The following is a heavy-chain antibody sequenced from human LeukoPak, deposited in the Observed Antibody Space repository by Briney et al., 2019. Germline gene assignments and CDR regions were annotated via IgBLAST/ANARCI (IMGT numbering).Heavy chain of an antibody. CDR1: GYSFTSYW. V-gene: IGHV5-10-1*01. D-gene: IGHD6-13*01. CDR3: ARSIAADGTSGNWFDP. J-gene: IGHJ5*02. CDR2: IDPSDSYT. Sequence: GESLKISCKGSGYSFTSYWITWVRQMPGKGLEWMGRIDPSDSYTNYSPSFQGHVTISADKSISTAYLQWGSLKASDTAMYYCARSIAADGTSGNWFDPWGQGTLVTVSS.